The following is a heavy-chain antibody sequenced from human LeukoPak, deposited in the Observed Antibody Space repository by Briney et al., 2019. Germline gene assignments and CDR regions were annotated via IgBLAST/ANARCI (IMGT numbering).Heavy chain of an antibody. D-gene: IGHD3-10*01. V-gene: IGHV3-11*01. Sequence: GGSLRLSCAASGFTVSSNYMSWVRQAPGKGLGWVSYINSSGYTIYYADSVKGRFTISRDNAKNSLYLQMNSLRTADTAVYYCARGPPYGSGKFGPFDYWGQGTLVTAS. CDR2: INSSGYTI. J-gene: IGHJ4*02. CDR1: GFTVSSNY. CDR3: ARGPPYGSGKFGPFDY.